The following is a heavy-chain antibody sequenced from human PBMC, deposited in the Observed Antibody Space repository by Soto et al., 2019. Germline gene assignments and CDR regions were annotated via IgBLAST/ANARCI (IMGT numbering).Heavy chain of an antibody. CDR3: ARKGGMDV. V-gene: IGHV3-48*02. J-gene: IGHJ6*02. CDR2: ITSTSSII. Sequence: PGGSLRLSCAASGFTFTNYSMNWVRQTPGKGLEWISFITSTSSIIYYADSVKGRFTISRDNAKNSLYLQMNSLRDEDTAVYYCARKGGMDVWGQGTTVTVSS. CDR1: GFTFTNYS.